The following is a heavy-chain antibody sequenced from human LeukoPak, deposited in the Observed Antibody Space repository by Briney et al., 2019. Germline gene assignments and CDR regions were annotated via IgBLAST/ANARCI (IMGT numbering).Heavy chain of an antibody. V-gene: IGHV3-23*01. D-gene: IGHD6-13*01. CDR2: ISGSGGIT. CDR3: AKEGYSSSWNADFDY. CDR1: RFTFSSYA. Sequence: GGSLRLSWGASRFTFSSYAMSWVRQAPGKGLEWVSAISGSGGITYYADSVKGRFTISRDNSQNTLYLQMNSLRAEDTAVYYCAKEGYSSSWNADFDYWGQGTLVIVSS. J-gene: IGHJ4*02.